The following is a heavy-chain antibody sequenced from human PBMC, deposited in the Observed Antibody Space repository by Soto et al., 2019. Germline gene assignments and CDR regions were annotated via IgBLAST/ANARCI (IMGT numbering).Heavy chain of an antibody. D-gene: IGHD3-22*01. CDR1: GDSMTSSDW. J-gene: IGHJ4*02. Sequence: QVQLQESGPGLVKPSGTLSLTCSVSGDSMTSSDWWSWVRQSPGKGLEWIGEIHYSGDINYDPSLRSRVTISVDRSTTQFSLNVSSVTAADRAVYFCVCNGYYSLEYWGQGTLVIVSP. CDR3: VCNGYYSLEY. V-gene: IGHV4-4*02. CDR2: IHYSGDI.